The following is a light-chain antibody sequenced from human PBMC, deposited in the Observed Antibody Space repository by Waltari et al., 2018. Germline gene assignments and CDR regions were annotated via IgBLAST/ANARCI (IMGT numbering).Light chain of an antibody. J-gene: IGKJ1*01. CDR2: AAS. Sequence: DIQMTQSPSSLSASVGDRVTITCRASQSMASNLTCYQQKPGKAPKLLIYAASSLQSGVPSRFSARGSGTDFTLTISSLQREDFATYYCNQSYSSPRTFGQGTKVEVK. CDR1: QSMASN. CDR3: NQSYSSPRT. V-gene: IGKV1-39*01.